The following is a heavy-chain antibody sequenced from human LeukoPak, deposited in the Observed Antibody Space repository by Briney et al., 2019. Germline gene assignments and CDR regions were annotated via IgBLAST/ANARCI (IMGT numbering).Heavy chain of an antibody. V-gene: IGHV4-61*01. J-gene: IGHJ4*02. D-gene: IGHD4-17*01. CDR1: GGSVSSGSYY. CDR2: IYYSGST. Sequence: SETLSLTRTVSGGSVSSGSYYWSWIRQPPGKGLEWIGYIYYSGSTNYNPSLKSRVTISVDTSKNQFSLKLSSVTAADTAVYYCARDGGYGDYAFDYWGQGTLVTASS. CDR3: ARDGGYGDYAFDY.